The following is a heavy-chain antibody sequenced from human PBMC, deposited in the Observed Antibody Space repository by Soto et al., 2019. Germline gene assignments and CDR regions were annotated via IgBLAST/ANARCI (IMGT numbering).Heavy chain of an antibody. D-gene: IGHD3-10*01. CDR2: IDNAGTDS. V-gene: IGHV3-74*01. CDR1: GFTLSGRS. Sequence: EVQLVESGGGLVQPGGSLRLSCAASGFTLSGRSMHWVRQAPGKGLVWVSGIDNAGTDSTYADSVKSRFTSSSDNAKNMLYLQMTPPSVEAPAVYYCARGRFGPEVCGKGPKVTVSS. CDR3: ARGRFGPEV. J-gene: IGHJ6*04.